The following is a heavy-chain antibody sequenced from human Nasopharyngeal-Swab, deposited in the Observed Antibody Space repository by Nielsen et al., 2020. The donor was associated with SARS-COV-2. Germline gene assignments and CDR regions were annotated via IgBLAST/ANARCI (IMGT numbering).Heavy chain of an antibody. CDR3: ARHISSSRAYFDS. CDR1: GDNVSNSNNS. J-gene: IGHJ4*02. D-gene: IGHD6-6*01. Sequence: SETLSLTCVISGDNVSNSNNSWSWIRQSPSRGLEWLGRTSYRSRWFTDYAPSVESRITINPDTSKNQLSLLVNSVTPEDTAVYYCARHISSSRAYFDSWGQGTLVTVSS. CDR2: TSYRSRWFT. V-gene: IGHV6-1*01.